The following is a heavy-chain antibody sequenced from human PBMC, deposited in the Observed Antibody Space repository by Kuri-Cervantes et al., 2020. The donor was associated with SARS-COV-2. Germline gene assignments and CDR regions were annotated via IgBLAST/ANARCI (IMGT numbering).Heavy chain of an antibody. CDR3: ARVGCTGGVCLHYYYYMDV. CDR1: GYTFTGYY. V-gene: IGHV1-2*02. J-gene: IGHJ6*03. CDR2: INPNSGGT. D-gene: IGHD2-8*02. Sequence: ASVKVSCKASGYTFTGYYMHWVRQAPGQGLEWMGWINPNSGGTNYAQKFQGRVTMTRDTSISTAYMELSRLRSDDTAVYYCARVGCTGGVCLHYYYYMDVWGKGTTVTVSS.